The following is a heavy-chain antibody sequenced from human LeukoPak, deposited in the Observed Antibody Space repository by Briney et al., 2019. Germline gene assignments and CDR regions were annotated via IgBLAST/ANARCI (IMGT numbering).Heavy chain of an antibody. J-gene: IGHJ4*02. D-gene: IGHD1-26*01. CDR1: GFAFSDYY. CDR2: ISSSGSTI. CDR3: GDRGSSLLTPY. Sequence: PGGSLRLSCAASGFAFSDYYMSWIRQAPGKGLEWVSYISSSGSTIYYADSVKGRFTISRDNAKNSLYLQMNSLRAEDTAVYYCGDRGSSLLTPYWGQGTLVTVSS. V-gene: IGHV3-11*01.